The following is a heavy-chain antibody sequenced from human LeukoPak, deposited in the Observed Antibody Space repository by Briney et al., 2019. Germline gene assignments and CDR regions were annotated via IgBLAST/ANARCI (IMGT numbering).Heavy chain of an antibody. V-gene: IGHV3-30*18. CDR1: GFTFSSYG. Sequence: PGGSLRLSCAASGFTFSSYGMHWVRQAPGKGLEWVAVISYDGSNKYYADSVKGRFTISRDNSKNTLYLQMNSVAAEDTVVYYCAKDGDYYDSSVYYYHFDYWRQGTLVTVSS. D-gene: IGHD3-22*01. J-gene: IGHJ4*02. CDR2: ISYDGSNK. CDR3: AKDGDYYDSSVYYYHFDY.